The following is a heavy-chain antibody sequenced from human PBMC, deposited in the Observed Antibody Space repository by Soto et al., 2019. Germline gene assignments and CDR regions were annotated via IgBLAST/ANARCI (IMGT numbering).Heavy chain of an antibody. D-gene: IGHD2-2*02. CDR3: AREGYCSSTSCYSFDY. CDR2: IIPIFGTA. V-gene: IGHV1-69*13. J-gene: IGHJ4*02. CDR1: GGTFSSYA. Sequence: SVKVSCKASGGTFSSYAISWVRQAPGQGLEWMGGIIPIFGTANYAQKFQGRVTITADESTSTAYMELSSLRSEDTAVYYCAREGYCSSTSCYSFDYWGQGTLVTVS.